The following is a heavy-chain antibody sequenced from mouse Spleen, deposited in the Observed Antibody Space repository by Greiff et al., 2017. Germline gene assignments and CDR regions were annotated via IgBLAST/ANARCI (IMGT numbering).Heavy chain of an antibody. V-gene: IGHV5-9*04. CDR3: ARGGNWYFDV. CDR2: ISSGGGNT. CDR1: GFTFSSYA. Sequence: EVKLVESGGGLVKLGGSLKLSCAASGFTFSSYAMSWVRQTPEKRLEWVATISSGGGNTYYPDSVKGRFTISRDNAKNTLYLQMSSLKSEDTAMYYCARGGNWYFDVWGAGTTVTVSS. J-gene: IGHJ1*01.